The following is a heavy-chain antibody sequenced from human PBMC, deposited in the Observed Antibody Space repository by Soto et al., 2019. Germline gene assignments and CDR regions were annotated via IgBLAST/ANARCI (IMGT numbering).Heavy chain of an antibody. J-gene: IGHJ3*02. CDR1: GGSLTRYS. Sequence: SQTMSLARPVYGGSLTRYSSCWVRQPPGKGLEWIGEINHSGSTNYNPSPKSRVTISVDTSKDQFSLKLSSVTAADTAVYYCARFVCVLVEMATYMDDAFDIWGHGTRVTVSS. D-gene: IGHD5-12*01. CDR3: ARFVCVLVEMATYMDDAFDI. CDR2: INHSGST. V-gene: IGHV4-34*01.